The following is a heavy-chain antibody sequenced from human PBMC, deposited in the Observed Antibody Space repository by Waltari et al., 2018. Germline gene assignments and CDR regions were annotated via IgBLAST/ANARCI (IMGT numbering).Heavy chain of an antibody. Sequence: QVQLVQSGAEVKKPGASVKVSCKASGSTFTGYNIHWVRQAPGQGLEWMGWINPNSGGANYAQRFLGRVTMTRDTSISTAYMELNSLRSDDTALYYCGREIGVSWRVVDYWGQGTLVTVSS. CDR3: GREIGVSWRVVDY. D-gene: IGHD3-3*01. J-gene: IGHJ4*02. CDR1: GSTFTGYN. V-gene: IGHV1-2*02. CDR2: INPNSGGA.